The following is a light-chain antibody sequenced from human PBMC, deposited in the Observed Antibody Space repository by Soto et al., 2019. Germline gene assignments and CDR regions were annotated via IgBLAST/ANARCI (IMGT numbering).Light chain of an antibody. V-gene: IGKV3-20*01. Sequence: EIVLTQSPGTLSLSPGERATLSCRASQSVSSSYLAWYQQKPGQAPRLLIYGASSRATGIPDRFSGSGSGXXXXXXIXXXXPEXFAVYYCQQYGSSPYTFGQGTKLEIK. CDR3: QQYGSSPYT. J-gene: IGKJ2*01. CDR2: GAS. CDR1: QSVSSSY.